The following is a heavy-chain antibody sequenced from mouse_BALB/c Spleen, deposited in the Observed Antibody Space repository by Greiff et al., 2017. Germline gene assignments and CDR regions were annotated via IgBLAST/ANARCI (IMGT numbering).Heavy chain of an antibody. CDR3: ARDRYYGSSYGYFDY. CDR1: GFTFSSYG. V-gene: IGHV5-6-3*01. Sequence: EVQLVESGGGLVQPGGSLKLSCAASGFTFSSYGMSWVRQTPDKRLELVATINSNGGSTYYPDSVKGRFTISRDNAKNTLYLQMSSLKSEDTAMYYCARDRYYGSSYGYFDYWGQGTTLTVSS. J-gene: IGHJ2*01. CDR2: INSNGGST. D-gene: IGHD1-1*01.